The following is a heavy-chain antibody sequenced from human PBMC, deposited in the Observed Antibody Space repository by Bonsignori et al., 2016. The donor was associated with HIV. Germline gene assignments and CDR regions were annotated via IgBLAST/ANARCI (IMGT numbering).Heavy chain of an antibody. CDR3: ARETNDMDV. CDR1: GFTLRTFS. V-gene: IGHV3-48*01. D-gene: IGHD1-1*01. J-gene: IGHJ6*03. CDR2: ISSRGGTI. Sequence: EVQLVESGGNLVQPGGSLRLSCAASGFTLRTFSMNWVRQGPGKGLEWISYISSRGGTIYYADSVKGRFTMSKDNARNLVFLQMDSLRAEDTAVYYCARETNDMDVWGKGTTVTV.